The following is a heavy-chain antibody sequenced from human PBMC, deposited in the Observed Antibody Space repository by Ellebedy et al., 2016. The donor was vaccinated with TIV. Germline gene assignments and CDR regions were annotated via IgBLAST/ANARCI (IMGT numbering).Heavy chain of an antibody. CDR3: ARGDRAGTTRLVDY. CDR2: IKSDGSRT. J-gene: IGHJ4*02. V-gene: IGHV3-74*01. CDR1: GFTFSSHW. D-gene: IGHD1-7*01. Sequence: GESLKISCAASGFTFSSHWLHWVRQAPGKGLVWVSRIKSDGSRTNYADSVKGRFTISRDNAKNTLYLQMNSLRAEDTAVYYCARGDRAGTTRLVDYWGQGTLVTVSS.